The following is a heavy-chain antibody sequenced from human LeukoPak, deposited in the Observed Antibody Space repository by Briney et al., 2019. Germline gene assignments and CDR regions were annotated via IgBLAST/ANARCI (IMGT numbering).Heavy chain of an antibody. CDR3: ARGRSSYYDFWSGYSWFDP. CDR1: GGSISSYY. J-gene: IGHJ5*02. D-gene: IGHD3-3*01. CDR2: IYYSGST. Sequence: SETLSLTCTVSGGSISSYYWSWIRQPPGKGLEWIGYIYYSGSTNYNPSLKSRVTISVDTPKNQFSLKLSSVTAADTAVYYCARGRSSYYDFWSGYSWFDPWGQGTLVTVSS. V-gene: IGHV4-59*01.